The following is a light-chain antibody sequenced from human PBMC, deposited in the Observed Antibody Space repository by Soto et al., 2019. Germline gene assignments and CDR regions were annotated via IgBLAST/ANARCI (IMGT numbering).Light chain of an antibody. CDR3: QQYGSPPWT. V-gene: IGKV1-5*03. CDR1: QSFSNW. Sequence: DIQMTQSPSTLSASIGDRVTITCRASQSFSNWLAWYQQKPGKAPKLLIYNTSSLESGVPSRFSGSASGTECTLTISSLQPDDFATYYCQQYGSPPWTFGQGTEVEAK. CDR2: NTS. J-gene: IGKJ1*01.